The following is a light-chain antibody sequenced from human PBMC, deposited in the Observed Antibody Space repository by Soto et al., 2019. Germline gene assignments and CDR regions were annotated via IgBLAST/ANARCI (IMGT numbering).Light chain of an antibody. V-gene: IGLV4-69*01. J-gene: IGLJ2*01. CDR3: QTWGTGFQV. CDR1: SGHSSYA. CDR2: LNNDGSH. Sequence: QLVLTQPPSASASLGASVKLTCTLSSGHSSYAIAWHQKQPEKGARYLMDLNNDGSHTKGDGIPDRFSGSSSGAERYLIISILQSEDEADYYCQTWGTGFQVFGGGTKVTVL.